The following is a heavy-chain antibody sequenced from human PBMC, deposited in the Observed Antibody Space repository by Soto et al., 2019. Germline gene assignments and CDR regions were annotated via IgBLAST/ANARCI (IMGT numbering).Heavy chain of an antibody. V-gene: IGHV1-8*01. J-gene: IGHJ4*02. CDR3: VTDLAEWYYDSSGYYLQD. CDR1: GYTFTSYD. CDR2: MNPNSGNT. D-gene: IGHD3-22*01. Sequence: GASVKVSCKASGYTFTSYDINWVRQATGHGLEWMGWMNPNSGNTGYAQKFQGRVTMTRNTSISTAYMELSSLRSEDTAGYYCVTDLAEWYYDSSGYYLQDWGQGTLVTVSS.